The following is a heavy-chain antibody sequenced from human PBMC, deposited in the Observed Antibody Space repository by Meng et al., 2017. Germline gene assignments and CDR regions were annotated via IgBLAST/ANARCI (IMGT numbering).Heavy chain of an antibody. D-gene: IGHD3-10*01. J-gene: IGHJ4*02. CDR1: GFTVSSNY. CDR2: IYSGGST. V-gene: IGHV3-66*02. Sequence: GESLKISCAASGFTVSSNYMSWVRQAPGKGLEWVSVIYSGGSTHYADSVKGRFTISRDNSKNTLYLQMNSLRAEDTAVYYCARPMVRGIISGYWGQGTLVTVSS. CDR3: ARPMVRGIISGY.